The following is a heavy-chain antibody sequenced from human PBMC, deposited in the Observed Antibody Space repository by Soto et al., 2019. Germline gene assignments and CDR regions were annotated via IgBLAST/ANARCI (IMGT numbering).Heavy chain of an antibody. CDR1: GGSINSYY. Sequence: SETLSLTCTVSGGSINSYYWSWIRQPPGKGLEWIGYIYYSGSTNYNPSLESRITMSVDTSKNQFSLKLNSVTAADTAVYYCARVTCSSGSCYQNFDYWGQGTLVTVS. D-gene: IGHD2-15*01. CDR2: IYYSGST. J-gene: IGHJ4*02. CDR3: ARVTCSSGSCYQNFDY. V-gene: IGHV4-59*01.